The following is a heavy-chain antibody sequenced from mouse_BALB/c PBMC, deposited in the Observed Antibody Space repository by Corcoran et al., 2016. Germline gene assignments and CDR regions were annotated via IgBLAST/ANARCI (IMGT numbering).Heavy chain of an antibody. CDR3: ARGTTVVDAMDY. J-gene: IGHJ4*01. D-gene: IGHD1-1*01. CDR2: ILPGSGST. Sequence: QVQLQQSGAELMNPGASVKISCKATGYTFSRYWIEWVKQRPGHGLELIGEILPGSGSTNYNEKFKGKATFTADTSSNTAYIQLSSLTSEDSAVYDCARGTTVVDAMDYWGQGTSVTVSS. CDR1: GYTFSRYW. V-gene: IGHV1-9*01.